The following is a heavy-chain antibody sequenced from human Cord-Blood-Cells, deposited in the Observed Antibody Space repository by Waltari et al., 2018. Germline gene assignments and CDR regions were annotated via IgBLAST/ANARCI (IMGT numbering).Heavy chain of an antibody. CDR1: GGTFSIYA. J-gene: IGHJ6*03. V-gene: IGHV1-69*06. Sequence: QVQLVQSGAEVKKPGSSVKVSCKASGGTFSIYAISWVRQAPGQGLEWMGGIIPIFGTANYAQKFQGRVTITADKSTSTAYMELSSLRSEDTAVYYCAYYDFWSGHYYYYMDVWGKGTTVTVSS. CDR2: IIPIFGTA. D-gene: IGHD3-3*01. CDR3: AYYDFWSGHYYYYMDV.